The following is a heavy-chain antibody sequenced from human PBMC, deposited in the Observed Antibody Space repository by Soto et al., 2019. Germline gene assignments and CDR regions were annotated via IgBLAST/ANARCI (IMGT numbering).Heavy chain of an antibody. J-gene: IGHJ4*02. D-gene: IGHD3-3*01. CDR2: IYTSGST. CDR1: GGSISSYY. Sequence: SETLSLTCTVSGGSISSYYWSWIRQPAGKGLEWIGRIYTSGSTNYNPSLKSRVTMSVDTSKNQFSLKLSSVTAADTAVYYCARGVTIFGVVTHFDYWGQGTLVTVSS. V-gene: IGHV4-4*07. CDR3: ARGVTIFGVVTHFDY.